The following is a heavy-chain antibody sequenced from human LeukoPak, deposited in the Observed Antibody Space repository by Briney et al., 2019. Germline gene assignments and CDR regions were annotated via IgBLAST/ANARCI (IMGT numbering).Heavy chain of an antibody. CDR1: GGSFSGYY. J-gene: IGHJ5*02. Sequence: PSETLSLTCAVYGGSFSGYYWSWIRQPPGKGLEWIGEINHSGSTNYNPSLKSRVTISVDTSKNQFSLKLSSVTAADTAVYYCARYYGKAWFDPWGQGTLVTASS. V-gene: IGHV4-34*01. CDR3: ARYYGKAWFDP. D-gene: IGHD2/OR15-2a*01. CDR2: INHSGST.